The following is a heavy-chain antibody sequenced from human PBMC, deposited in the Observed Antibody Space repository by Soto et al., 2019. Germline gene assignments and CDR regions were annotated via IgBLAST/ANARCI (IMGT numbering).Heavy chain of an antibody. CDR2: IIPILGIA. D-gene: IGHD2-15*01. V-gene: IGHV1-69*02. J-gene: IGHJ6*03. CDR1: GGTFSSYT. CDR3: ARGSYCSGGSCLYYYYYYYMDV. Sequence: QVQLVQSGAEVKKPGSSVKVSCKASGGTFSSYTISWVRQAPGQGLEWMGRIIPILGIANYAQKFQGRVTITADKSTSTADMELSSLRSEDTAVYYCARGSYCSGGSCLYYYYYYYMDVWGKGTTVTVSS.